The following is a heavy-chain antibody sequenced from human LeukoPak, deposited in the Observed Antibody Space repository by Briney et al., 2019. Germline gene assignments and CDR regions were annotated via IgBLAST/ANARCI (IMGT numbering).Heavy chain of an antibody. CDR3: AKETSSAFDY. V-gene: IGHV3-23*01. Sequence: GGSLRLSCAASGFTFSSYAMKWVSQAPGRGREWVSGISNRGGSTYYADSVKGRFTISRDNSKNTLYLQMNSLRAEDTAVYYCAKETSSAFDYWGQGALVTVSS. D-gene: IGHD6-13*01. CDR2: ISNRGGST. CDR1: GFTFSSYA. J-gene: IGHJ4*02.